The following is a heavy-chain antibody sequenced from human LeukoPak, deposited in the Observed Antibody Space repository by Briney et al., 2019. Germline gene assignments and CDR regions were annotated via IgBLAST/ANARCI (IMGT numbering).Heavy chain of an antibody. CDR2: MNPNSGNT. V-gene: IGHV1-8*01. CDR3: ARTTRRSSSWYRYFDY. Sequence: ASVKVSCKASGYTFTSYDINWVRQATGQGPEWMGWMNPNSGNTGYAQKFQGRVTMTRNTSISTAYMELSSLRSEDTAVYYCARTTRRSSSWYRYFDYWGQGTLVTVSS. J-gene: IGHJ4*02. CDR1: GYTFTSYD. D-gene: IGHD6-13*01.